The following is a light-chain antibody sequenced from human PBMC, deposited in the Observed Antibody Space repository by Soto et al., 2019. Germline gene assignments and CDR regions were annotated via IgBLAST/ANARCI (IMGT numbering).Light chain of an antibody. CDR2: DVS. CDR3: SSYTSSSTLYV. Sequence: QSVLTQPASVSGSPVQSITISCTGTSIDVGGYNYVAWYQQHPGKAPKLMIYDVSNRPSGFSNRFSGSKSGNPASLTISGLPAEDEADYYCSSYTSSSTLYVFGTGTKLTVL. J-gene: IGLJ1*01. V-gene: IGLV2-14*01. CDR1: SIDVGGYNY.